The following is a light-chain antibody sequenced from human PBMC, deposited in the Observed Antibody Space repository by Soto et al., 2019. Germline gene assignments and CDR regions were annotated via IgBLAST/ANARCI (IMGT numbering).Light chain of an antibody. CDR1: SSDVGSYTY. Sequence: QSALTQPASVSGSPRQSITIPCTGASSDVGSYTYVSWYQQHPGKAPKLMIYEVNNRPSGVSNRFSGSKSGNTASLTISGLQAEDEADYYCSSYTSSSTLSVFGTGTKVTVL. J-gene: IGLJ1*01. V-gene: IGLV2-14*01. CDR2: EVN. CDR3: SSYTSSSTLSV.